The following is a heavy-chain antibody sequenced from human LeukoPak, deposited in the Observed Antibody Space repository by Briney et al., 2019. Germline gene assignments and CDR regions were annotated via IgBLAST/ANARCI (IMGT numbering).Heavy chain of an antibody. CDR2: INPSGGST. V-gene: IGHV1-46*01. CDR3: ARERAGASGYYYYGMDV. D-gene: IGHD1-26*01. CDR1: GYTFTSYG. Sequence: ASVKVSCKASGYTFTSYGISWVRQAPGQGLEWMGIINPSGGSTSYAQKFQGRVTMTRDTSTSTVYMELSSLRSEDTAVYYCARERAGASGYYYYGMDVWGQGTTVTVSS. J-gene: IGHJ6*02.